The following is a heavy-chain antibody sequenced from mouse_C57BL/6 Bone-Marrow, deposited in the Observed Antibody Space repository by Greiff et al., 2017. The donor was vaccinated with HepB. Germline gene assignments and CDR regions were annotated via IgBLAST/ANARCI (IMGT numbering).Heavy chain of an antibody. Sequence: QVQLQQPGAELVKPGASVKLSCKASGYTFTSYWMHWVKQRPGRGLEWIGRIDPNSGGTKYNEKFKSKATLTVDKPSSTAYMQLSSLTSEDSAVYYCASPNWGGDYYAMDYWGQGTSVTVSS. D-gene: IGHD4-1*01. CDR1: GYTFTSYW. CDR2: IDPNSGGT. J-gene: IGHJ4*01. CDR3: ASPNWGGDYYAMDY. V-gene: IGHV1-72*01.